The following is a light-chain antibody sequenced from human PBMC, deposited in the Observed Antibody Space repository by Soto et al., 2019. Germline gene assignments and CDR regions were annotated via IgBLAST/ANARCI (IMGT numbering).Light chain of an antibody. CDR1: QSLLHSNGDNF. CDR2: LGS. Sequence: DIVMTQSPLSLPVTPGEPASISCRSSQSLLHSNGDNFLEWYLQKPGQSPQLLISLGSHRASGVPDRFSGSGSGTEFTLKISRVEAEDVWVYYCMQALQTPWTFGQGTKVEIK. J-gene: IGKJ1*01. V-gene: IGKV2-28*01. CDR3: MQALQTPWT.